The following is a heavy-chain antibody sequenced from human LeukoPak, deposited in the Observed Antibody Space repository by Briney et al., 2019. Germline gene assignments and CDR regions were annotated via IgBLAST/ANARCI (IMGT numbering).Heavy chain of an antibody. Sequence: ASVTVSCTASGYTFTGYYMHWVRQAPGQGLEWMGWINPNSGGTNYAQKFQGWVTMTRDTSISTAYMELSRLRSDDTAVYYCARHGSGYYPLLGMDVWGQGTTVTVSS. J-gene: IGHJ6*02. CDR3: ARHGSGYYPLLGMDV. CDR2: INPNSGGT. CDR1: GYTFTGYY. D-gene: IGHD3-22*01. V-gene: IGHV1-2*04.